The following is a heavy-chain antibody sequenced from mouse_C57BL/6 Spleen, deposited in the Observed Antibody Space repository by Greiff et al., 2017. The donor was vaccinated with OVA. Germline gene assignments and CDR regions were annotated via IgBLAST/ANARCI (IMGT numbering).Heavy chain of an antibody. D-gene: IGHD2-2*01. CDR1: GFSLTSYG. V-gene: IGHV2-2*01. J-gene: IGHJ3*01. CDR2: IWSGGST. CDR3: AREYGYGGAWFAY. Sequence: VQLQQSGPGLVQPSQSLSITCTVSGFSLTSYGVHWVRQSPGKGLEWLGVIWSGGSTDYNAAFISRLSISKDNSKSQVFFKMNSLQADDTAIYYCAREYGYGGAWFAYWGQGTLVTVSA.